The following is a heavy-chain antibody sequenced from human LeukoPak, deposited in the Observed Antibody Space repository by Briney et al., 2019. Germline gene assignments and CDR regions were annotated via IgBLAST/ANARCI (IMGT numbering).Heavy chain of an antibody. Sequence: PGGSLRLSCAASGFTFSDYWMSWMRQAPGKGLEWVANIKYDGHEEYYVDSVKGRFTISRDNAKNSLYLQLNSLRVEDTAVYYCKSGGAAPGSFDNWGQGTLVTASP. J-gene: IGHJ4*02. CDR3: KSGGAAPGSFDN. CDR1: GFTFSDYW. V-gene: IGHV3-7*01. CDR2: IKYDGHEE. D-gene: IGHD6-13*01.